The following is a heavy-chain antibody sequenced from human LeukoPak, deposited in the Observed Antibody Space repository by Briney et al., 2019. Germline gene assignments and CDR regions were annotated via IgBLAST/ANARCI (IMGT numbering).Heavy chain of an antibody. CDR3: ARAPQWELLGIDY. CDR2: INHSGST. D-gene: IGHD1-26*01. Sequence: TSETLSLTCAAYGGSFSGYYWSWIRQPPGKGLEWIGEINHSGSTNYNPSLKSRVTISVDTSKNQFSLKLSSVTAADTAVYYCARAPQWELLGIDYWGQGTLVTVSS. CDR1: GGSFSGYY. V-gene: IGHV4-34*01. J-gene: IGHJ4*02.